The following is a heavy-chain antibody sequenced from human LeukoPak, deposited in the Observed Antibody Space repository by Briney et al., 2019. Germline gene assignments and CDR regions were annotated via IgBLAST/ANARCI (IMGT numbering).Heavy chain of an antibody. CDR3: ARGNYYDSPYDY. D-gene: IGHD3-22*01. J-gene: IGHJ4*02. V-gene: IGHV4-59*01. CDR2: IYYSGST. Sequence: KPSETLSLTCTVSGDSIRSYYWSWIRQPPGKGLEWIGYIYYSGSTNYNPTLKSRVTISVDTSKNQFSLKLGSVTAADTAVYYCARGNYYDSPYDYWGQGTLVTVSS. CDR1: GDSIRSYY.